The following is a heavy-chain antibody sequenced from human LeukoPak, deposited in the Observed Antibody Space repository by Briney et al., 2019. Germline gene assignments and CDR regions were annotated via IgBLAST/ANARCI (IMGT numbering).Heavy chain of an antibody. D-gene: IGHD3-3*01. CDR2: IYYSGST. J-gene: IGHJ6*02. CDR1: GGSISSYY. V-gene: IGHV4-59*06. Sequence: PSETLSLTCTVSGGSISSYYWSWIRQPAGKGLEWIGYIYYSGSTYYDPSLKSRVTISVDTSKNQFSLKLSSVTAADTAVYYCARGPLNPSLRFLEWLRPYGMDVWGQGTTVTVSS. CDR3: ARGPLNPSLRFLEWLRPYGMDV.